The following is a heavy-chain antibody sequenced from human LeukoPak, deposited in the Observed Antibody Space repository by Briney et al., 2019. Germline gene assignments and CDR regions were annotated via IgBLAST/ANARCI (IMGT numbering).Heavy chain of an antibody. J-gene: IGHJ4*02. V-gene: IGHV3-21*01. CDR3: ARGLGATTLYFDF. D-gene: IGHD1-26*01. CDR1: GFTISSFT. CDR2: ISSNSDYI. Sequence: KSGGTLRLTCAASGFTISSFTRDWVRRAPGKGLEWVSSISSNSDYIYYADSVTGRFTISRDNAKNSLYLQMTSLRAEDTAAYFCARGLGATTLYFDFWGQGALVSVSS.